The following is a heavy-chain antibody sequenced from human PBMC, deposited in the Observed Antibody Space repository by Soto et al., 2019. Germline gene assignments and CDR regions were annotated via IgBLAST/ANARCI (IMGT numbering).Heavy chain of an antibody. J-gene: IGHJ5*02. CDR2: IYYSGIT. D-gene: IGHD3-10*01. V-gene: IGHV4-30-4*01. Sequence: PSLTCTVSGGSISSCDYYWSWIRQPPGKVLDWVGYIYYSGITYYNPSLKSRVTISVYRSENQFSRKLSSVTASDTSVCYCARDHFXXRGRGLWFGERQNLNNWFDPWGQGTLVTVSS. CDR1: GGSISSCDYY. CDR3: ARDHFXXRGRGLWFGERQNLNNWFDP.